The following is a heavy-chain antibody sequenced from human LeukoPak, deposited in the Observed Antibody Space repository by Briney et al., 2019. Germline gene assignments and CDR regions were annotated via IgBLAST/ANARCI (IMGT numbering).Heavy chain of an antibody. CDR2: IYHSGST. CDR3: AREMVRGIRWLDN. D-gene: IGHD3-10*01. J-gene: IGHJ4*02. V-gene: IGHV4-38-2*02. CDR1: GYSISSGYY. Sequence: KTSETLSLTCTVSGYSISSGYYWGWIRQPPGKGLEWIGSIYHSGSTYYNPSLKSRVTISVDTSKNQFSLKLSSVTAADTAVYYCAREMVRGIRWLDNWGQGTLVTVSS.